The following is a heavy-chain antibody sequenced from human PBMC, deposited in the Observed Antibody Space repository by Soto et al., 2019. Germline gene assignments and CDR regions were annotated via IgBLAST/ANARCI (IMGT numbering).Heavy chain of an antibody. CDR3: ARDRGYCSGGSCYNWFAP. CDR1: GGSISSGGYY. CDR2: IYYSGST. D-gene: IGHD2-15*01. Sequence: QVQLQESGPGLVKPSQTLSLTCTVSGGSISSGGYYWSWIRQHPGKGLEWIGYIYYSGSTYYNPSLKGRVTISLDTSKNQLSLKLSSVTAADTAVYYCARDRGYCSGGSCYNWFAPWGQGTLVTVSS. V-gene: IGHV4-31*03. J-gene: IGHJ5*02.